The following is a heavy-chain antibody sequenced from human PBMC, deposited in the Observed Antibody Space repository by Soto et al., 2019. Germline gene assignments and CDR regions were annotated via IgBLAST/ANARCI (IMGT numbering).Heavy chain of an antibody. CDR3: ARDFPGRDGLIGDFDY. CDR1: GFTFSSYT. CDR2: ISSSSSFI. D-gene: IGHD7-27*01. J-gene: IGHJ4*01. V-gene: IGHV3-21*01. Sequence: GGSLRLSCAASGFTFSSYTMNWVRQAPGKGLEWVSSISSSSSFIYYADSLKGRFTISRDNAKSSLYLQINSLRAEDTAVYYCARDFPGRDGLIGDFDYWGQGTLVTVSS.